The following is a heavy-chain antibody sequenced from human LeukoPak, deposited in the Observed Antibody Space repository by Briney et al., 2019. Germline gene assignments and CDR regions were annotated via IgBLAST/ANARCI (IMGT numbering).Heavy chain of an antibody. J-gene: IGHJ3*02. CDR1: GGSFSGYY. CDR3: ASRDPAGAFDI. V-gene: IGHV4-59*08. Sequence: SETLSLTCAVYGGSFSGYYWSWIRQPPGKGLEWIGYIYYSGSTNYNPSLKSRVTISVDTSKNQFSLKLSSVTAADTAVYYCASRDPAGAFDIWGQGTMVTVSS. CDR2: IYYSGST.